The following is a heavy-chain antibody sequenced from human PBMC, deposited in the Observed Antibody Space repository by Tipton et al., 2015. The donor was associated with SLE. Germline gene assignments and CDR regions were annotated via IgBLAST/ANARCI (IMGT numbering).Heavy chain of an antibody. D-gene: IGHD3-10*01. V-gene: IGHV4-31*03. CDR1: GGSISSGGHY. Sequence: TLSLTCTVSGGSISSGGHYWSWIRQHPGKGLEWIGYIYYSGSTFYNPSLNSRVTISVDTSKNQFSLKLTSVTAADTAVYYCARRNGEGYFDLWGSGSLLTVSS. CDR3: ARRNGEGYFDL. CDR2: IYYSGST. J-gene: IGHJ2*01.